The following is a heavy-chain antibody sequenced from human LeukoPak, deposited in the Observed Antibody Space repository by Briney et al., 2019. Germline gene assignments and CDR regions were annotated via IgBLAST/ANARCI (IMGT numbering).Heavy chain of an antibody. Sequence: GGSLRLSCAASGFTFSSYGMHWVRQAPGKGLEWVAVIWYDGSNKYYADSVKGRFTISRDNSKNTLYLQMNSLRAEDTAVYYCARENLWFGEYMGGIDYWGQGTLVTVSS. V-gene: IGHV3-33*01. CDR2: IWYDGSNK. CDR1: GFTFSSYG. J-gene: IGHJ4*02. CDR3: ARENLWFGEYMGGIDY. D-gene: IGHD3-10*01.